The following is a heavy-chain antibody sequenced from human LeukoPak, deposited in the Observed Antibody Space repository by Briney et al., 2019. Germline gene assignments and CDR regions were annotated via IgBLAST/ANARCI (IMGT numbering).Heavy chain of an antibody. CDR3: ARGEDYDSSGYYDWYFDL. CDR2: IYYSGST. Sequence: SETLSLTCTVSGGSISSYYWSWIRQPPGKGLEWIGYIYYSGSTNYNLSLKSRVTISVDTSKNQFSLKLSSVTAADTAVYYCARGEDYDSSGYYDWYFDLWGRGTLVTVSS. J-gene: IGHJ2*01. D-gene: IGHD3-22*01. CDR1: GGSISSYY. V-gene: IGHV4-59*01.